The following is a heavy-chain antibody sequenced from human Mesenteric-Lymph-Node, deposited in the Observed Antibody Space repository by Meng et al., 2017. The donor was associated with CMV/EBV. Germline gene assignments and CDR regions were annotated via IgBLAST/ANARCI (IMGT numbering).Heavy chain of an antibody. CDR3: AKDQGYSYGYYFDY. Sequence: GESLKISCAASGFTFGSYTMNWVRQVPGKGLEWVSSITSSSYKYYADSVKGRFTISRDNSKNTLYLQVNSLRAEDTAIYYCAKDQGYSYGYYFDYWGQGTVVTVSS. CDR2: ITSSSYK. D-gene: IGHD5-18*01. V-gene: IGHV3-21*04. J-gene: IGHJ4*02. CDR1: GFTFGSYT.